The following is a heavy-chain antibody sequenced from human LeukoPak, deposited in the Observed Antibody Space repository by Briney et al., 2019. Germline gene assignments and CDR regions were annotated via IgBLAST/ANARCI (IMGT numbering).Heavy chain of an antibody. V-gene: IGHV3-11*06. CDR2: ISENSGDT. D-gene: IGHD1-1*01. J-gene: IGHJ4*02. CDR3: ARDPRTVRI. CDR1: GFTFSASY. Sequence: GGSLRLSCVAPGFTFSASYMTWVRQPPGKGLEWLSYISENSGDTNYADSVKGRFTVSRDNAKNSLYLQMNSLRVEDTAVYYCARDPRTVRIWGQGTLVTVSS.